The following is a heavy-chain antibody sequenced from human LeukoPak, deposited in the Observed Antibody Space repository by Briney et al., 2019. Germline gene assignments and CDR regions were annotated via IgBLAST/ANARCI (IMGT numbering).Heavy chain of an antibody. CDR1: GSPFRSYG. V-gene: IGHV3-23*01. Sequence: GGSLRLSCAASGSPFRSYGMSWVRQAPGKRLEWVSAISGSGGNTYYADSVKGRFTISRDNSKNTLYLQMNSLTVADTAIYYCAKATGTLGQWGQGALVTVSS. CDR3: AKATGTLGQ. J-gene: IGHJ4*02. D-gene: IGHD1-1*01. CDR2: ISGSGGNT.